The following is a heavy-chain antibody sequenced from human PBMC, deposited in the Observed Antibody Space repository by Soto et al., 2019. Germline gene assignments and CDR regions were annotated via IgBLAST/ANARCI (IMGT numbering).Heavy chain of an antibody. V-gene: IGHV3-30-3*01. Sequence: QPGGSLRLSCAASGFTFSSYAMHWVRQAPGKGLEWVAVISYDGSNKYYADSVKGRFTISRDNSKNTLYLQMNSLRAEDTAVYYCARESIAARLAQESFDYWGQGTLVTVSS. D-gene: IGHD6-6*01. CDR1: GFTFSSYA. CDR3: ARESIAARLAQESFDY. J-gene: IGHJ4*02. CDR2: ISYDGSNK.